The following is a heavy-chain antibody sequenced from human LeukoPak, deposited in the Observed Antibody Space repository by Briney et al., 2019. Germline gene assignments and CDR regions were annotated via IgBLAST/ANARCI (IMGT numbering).Heavy chain of an antibody. D-gene: IGHD2-15*01. J-gene: IGHJ2*01. Sequence: GGSLRLSCAVSGFTFSSYWMHWVHQGPGKGLAWVSRITNDGSATDYADSVKGRFTISRDNAENTLYLHMSSLRAEDTAVYYCTRDASPGYFDLWGRGTLVTVSS. V-gene: IGHV3-74*01. CDR2: ITNDGSAT. CDR3: TRDASPGYFDL. CDR1: GFTFSSYW.